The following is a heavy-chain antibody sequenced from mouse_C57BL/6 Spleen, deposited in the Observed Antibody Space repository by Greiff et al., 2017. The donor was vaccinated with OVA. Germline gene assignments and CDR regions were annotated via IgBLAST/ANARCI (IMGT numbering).Heavy chain of an antibody. CDR2: INPSNGGT. V-gene: IGHV1-53*01. CDR3: ARGGELEVDDFGD. J-gene: IGHJ1*03. Sequence: QVQLQQPGAELVKPGASVKLSCKASGYTFTSYWMHWVKQRPGQGLEWIGKINPSNGGTNFNEKFTGKATLTVDQYSSTAYMQLSSLTSADSAVYYCARGGELEVDDFGDWGKGTTVTVAS. CDR1: GYTFTSYW.